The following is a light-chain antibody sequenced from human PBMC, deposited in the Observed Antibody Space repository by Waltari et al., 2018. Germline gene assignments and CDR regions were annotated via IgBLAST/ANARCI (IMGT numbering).Light chain of an antibody. Sequence: QSVLTQPPSVSGAPGQRVTISCTGSSSNIGAGYAVHWYQQLPGTAPKLLIYGNSKRPSGVPDRFSGSKSGTSASLAITGLQAEDEADYYCQSYDSSLSALVFGGGTKLTVL. J-gene: IGLJ2*01. CDR2: GNS. CDR1: SSNIGAGYA. CDR3: QSYDSSLSALV. V-gene: IGLV1-40*01.